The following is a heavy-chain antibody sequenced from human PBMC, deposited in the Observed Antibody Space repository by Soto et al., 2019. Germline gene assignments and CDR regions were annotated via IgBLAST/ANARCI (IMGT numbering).Heavy chain of an antibody. CDR3: ARDRSTVTTANFDY. CDR2: INAGNGNT. Sequence: ASVKVSCKASGYTFTSYAMHWVRQAPGQRLEWMGWINAGNGNTKYSQKFQGRVTITRDTSASTAYMELSSLRSEDTAVYYCARDRSTVTTANFDYWGQGTLVTVSS. J-gene: IGHJ4*02. V-gene: IGHV1-3*01. D-gene: IGHD4-17*01. CDR1: GYTFTSYA.